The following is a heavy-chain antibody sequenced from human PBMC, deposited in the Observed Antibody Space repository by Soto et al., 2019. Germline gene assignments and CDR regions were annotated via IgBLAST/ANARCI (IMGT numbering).Heavy chain of an antibody. D-gene: IGHD6-19*01. Sequence: SETLSLNGGVSGGSISGSYWHWIRQSPGKGLEWLGYVYYTGSTNYSPSLRSRVSISVDTSKNEFSLRLSSVTAADTAVYFCARSVAVPGAHIDYWGQGTQVTGSS. CDR1: GGSISGSY. J-gene: IGHJ4*02. V-gene: IGHV4-59*01. CDR3: ARSVAVPGAHIDY. CDR2: VYYTGST.